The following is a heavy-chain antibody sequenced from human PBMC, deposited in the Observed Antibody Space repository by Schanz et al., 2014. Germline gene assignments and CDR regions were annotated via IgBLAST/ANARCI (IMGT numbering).Heavy chain of an antibody. D-gene: IGHD2-15*01. J-gene: IGHJ5*02. CDR2: INTNNGDP. CDR3: ARGGVVVVTAALNWFDP. V-gene: IGHV7-4-1*02. CDR1: GYTFTSFA. Sequence: QVQLVQSGSELKKPGASVKVSCKASGYTFTSFAMNWVRQAPGQGLEWMGWINTNNGDPTYAQGFTGRLVFSLDTYVSTAYLQISSLKAEDTAVYYCARGGVVVVTAALNWFDPWGQGTLVTVSS.